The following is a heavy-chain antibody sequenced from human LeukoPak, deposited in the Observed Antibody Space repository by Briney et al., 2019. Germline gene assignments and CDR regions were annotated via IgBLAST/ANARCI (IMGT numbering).Heavy chain of an antibody. CDR1: VFTPTRSW. V-gene: IGHV3-7*01. J-gene: IGHJ4*02. CDR2: IKKVGSEK. D-gene: IGHD3-22*01. Sequence: PGGSLRLSCAPSVFTPTRSWTSWVRPAPGKGREWVGNIKKVGSEKYYVDSVKGRFTISRDNAKNSLYLQMNSLRAEDTAVYYCARGPYYDSSGYYYVPLYFDYWGQGTLVTVSS. CDR3: ARGPYYDSSGYYYVPLYFDY.